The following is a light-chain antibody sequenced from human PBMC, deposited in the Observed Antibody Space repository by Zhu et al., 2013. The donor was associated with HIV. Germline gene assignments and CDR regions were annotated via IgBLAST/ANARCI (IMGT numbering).Light chain of an antibody. V-gene: IGKV3-20*01. J-gene: IGKJ4*01. CDR1: QSVTTY. CDR3: QQYGSSPLT. CDR2: DAS. Sequence: IVLTQSPATLSLSPGERATLSCRASQSVTTYLAWYQQKPGQAPRLLIYDASTRATGIPDRFSGSGSGTDFTLTISRLEPEDFALYYCQQYGSSPLTFGGGTKVEIK.